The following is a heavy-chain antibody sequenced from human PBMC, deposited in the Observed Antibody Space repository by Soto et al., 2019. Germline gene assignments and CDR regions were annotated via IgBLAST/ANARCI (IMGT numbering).Heavy chain of an antibody. CDR1: GNPFSSAYY. D-gene: IGHD3-9*01. V-gene: IGHV4-38-2*01. J-gene: IGHJ4*02. CDR2: IYHTGST. CDR3: ASRLRYGDFDY. Sequence: RSLTCAVSGNPFSSAYYWGWIRQPPGKGLEWIGSIYHTGSTYYNPSLKSRVTISVDTSKNQFSLKVNSVTAADTAVYFCASRLRYGDFDYWGQGTLVTVSS.